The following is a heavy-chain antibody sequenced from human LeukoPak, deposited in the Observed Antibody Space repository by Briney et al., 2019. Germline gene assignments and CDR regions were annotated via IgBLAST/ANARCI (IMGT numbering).Heavy chain of an antibody. D-gene: IGHD3-3*01. CDR1: GGSFSGYY. V-gene: IGHV4-34*01. Sequence: PSETLSLTCAVYGGSFSGYYWSWIRQPPGKGLEWIGEINHSGSTNYNPSLKSRVTISVDTSKNQFSLKLSSVTAADTAVYYCARGLRFLEWLLDYWGQGTLVTVSS. CDR3: ARGLRFLEWLLDY. CDR2: INHSGST. J-gene: IGHJ4*02.